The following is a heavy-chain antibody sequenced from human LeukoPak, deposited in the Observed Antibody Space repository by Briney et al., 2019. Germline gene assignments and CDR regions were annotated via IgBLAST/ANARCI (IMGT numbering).Heavy chain of an antibody. CDR2: ISGSSSYI. CDR3: ASTDSGSSWGWFDP. D-gene: IGHD1-26*01. J-gene: IGHJ5*02. Sequence: GGSLRLSCAASGFTFSRYSMNWVRQAPGKGLEWVSSISGSSSYIYYADSVKGRFTISRHNAKNSLYLQMNSLRAEDTALYYCASTDSGSSWGWFDPWGQGTLVTVSS. V-gene: IGHV3-21*04. CDR1: GFTFSRYS.